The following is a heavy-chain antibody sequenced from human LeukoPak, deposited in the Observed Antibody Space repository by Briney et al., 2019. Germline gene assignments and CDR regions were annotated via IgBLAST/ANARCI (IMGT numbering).Heavy chain of an antibody. J-gene: IGHJ6*04. CDR2: INGSGAST. CDR3: AELGITMIGGV. CDR1: GFTFNNYW. V-gene: IGHV3-23*01. D-gene: IGHD3-10*02. Sequence: GGSLRLSCEASGFTFNNYWMSWVRQAPGKGLEWVSDINGSGASTYYADSVKGRFTISRDNAKNSLYLQMNSLRAEDTAVYYCAELGITMIGGVWGKGTTVTISS.